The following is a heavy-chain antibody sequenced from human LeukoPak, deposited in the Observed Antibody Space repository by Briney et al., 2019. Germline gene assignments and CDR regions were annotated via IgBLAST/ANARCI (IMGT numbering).Heavy chain of an antibody. Sequence: GGSLRLSCAASGFIFTAYGMNWVRQAPDKGLEWVSSIDYSGTYTYYVDSVRGRFTISRDNAKNSLFLQVDRLRAEDTAVYYCTRDGPGRTGRNDYWGQATVATVSS. CDR2: IDYSGTYT. CDR1: GFIFTAYG. V-gene: IGHV3-21*01. CDR3: TRDGPGRTGRNDY. D-gene: IGHD1-14*01. J-gene: IGHJ4*02.